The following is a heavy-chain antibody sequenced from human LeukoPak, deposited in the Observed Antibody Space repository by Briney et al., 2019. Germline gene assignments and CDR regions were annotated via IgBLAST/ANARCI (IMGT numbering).Heavy chain of an antibody. CDR3: AKVRSLYSSSWFAGGFDY. CDR1: GFSFDDYA. D-gene: IGHD6-13*01. CDR2: LSWNSGST. J-gene: IGHJ4*02. V-gene: IGHV3-9*01. Sequence: GGSLRLSCAASGFSFDDYAMHWVRQAPGKGLEWVSGLSWNSGSTDYADSVKGRFTISRDNAKNSLYLQMNSLRAEDTALYYCAKVRSLYSSSWFAGGFDYWGQGTLVTVSS.